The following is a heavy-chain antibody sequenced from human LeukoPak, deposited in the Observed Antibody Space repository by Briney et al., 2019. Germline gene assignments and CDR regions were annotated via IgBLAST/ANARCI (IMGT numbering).Heavy chain of an antibody. CDR1: GFTFSSYG. V-gene: IGHV3-21*01. Sequence: GGSLRLSCAASGFTFSSYGMNWVRQAPGKGLEWVSSISSSSSYIYYADSVKGRFTISRDNAKNSLYLQMNSLRAEDTAVYYCARDYGDIPSQHWGQGTLVTVSS. CDR3: ARDYGDIPSQH. J-gene: IGHJ1*01. CDR2: ISSSSSYI. D-gene: IGHD4-17*01.